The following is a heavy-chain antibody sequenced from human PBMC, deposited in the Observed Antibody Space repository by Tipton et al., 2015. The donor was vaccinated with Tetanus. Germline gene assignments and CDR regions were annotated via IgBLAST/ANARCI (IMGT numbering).Heavy chain of an antibody. Sequence: LRLSCTVSGASISSYYWSWIRQPPGKGLEWIGYIYYSGSTNYSPSLKSRVTISADTSKNQFSLKLSSVTAADTAVYYCAAGDGDFILDYWGQGTLVTVSS. V-gene: IGHV4-59*01. CDR3: AAGDGDFILDY. CDR1: GASISSYY. J-gene: IGHJ4*02. CDR2: IYYSGST. D-gene: IGHD4-17*01.